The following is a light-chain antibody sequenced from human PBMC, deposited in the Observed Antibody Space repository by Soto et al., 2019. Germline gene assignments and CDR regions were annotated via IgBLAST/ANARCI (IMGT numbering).Light chain of an antibody. V-gene: IGKV3-15*01. Sequence: EIVMTQSPATLSVSPGERATLSCRASQSVSSNLAWYQQTPGQAPRLLIYDASTRATGIPARFSGSGSGTEFTHTISSLQSEDFAVYYCQQYNNWPPVWTFGQGTKVEIK. CDR1: QSVSSN. CDR3: QQYNNWPPVWT. CDR2: DAS. J-gene: IGKJ1*01.